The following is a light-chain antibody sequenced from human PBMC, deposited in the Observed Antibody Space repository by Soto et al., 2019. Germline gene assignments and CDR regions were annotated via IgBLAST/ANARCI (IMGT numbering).Light chain of an antibody. CDR2: AAS. Sequence: DIKMTQSPSSVSAYVGDRVTITCRASERINTYLAWYQQQPGKAPKLLIYAASSLQSGVPSRFSGSGSGTEFTLTISNLQPEDFATYYCQQANSPPLTFGGGSKVDIK. V-gene: IGKV1-12*01. CDR3: QQANSPPLT. CDR1: ERINTY. J-gene: IGKJ4*01.